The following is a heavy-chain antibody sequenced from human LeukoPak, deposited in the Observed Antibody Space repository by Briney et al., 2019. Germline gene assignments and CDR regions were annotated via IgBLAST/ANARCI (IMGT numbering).Heavy chain of an antibody. CDR1: GGSISNYY. CDR3: ARTRNPYRLLFDY. J-gene: IGHJ4*02. D-gene: IGHD2-2*01. CDR2: IYTSGST. Sequence: SETLSLTCTVSGGSISNYYWSWIRQPAGKGLEWIGRIYTSGSTNYNPSLKSRVTMSVDTSKNQLSLKLSSVTAADTAVYYCARTRNPYRLLFDYWGQGTLVTVSS. V-gene: IGHV4-4*07.